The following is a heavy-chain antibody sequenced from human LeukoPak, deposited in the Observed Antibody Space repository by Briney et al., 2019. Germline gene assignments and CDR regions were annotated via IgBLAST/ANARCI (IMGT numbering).Heavy chain of an antibody. V-gene: IGHV4-38-2*02. J-gene: IGHJ4*02. CDR1: GYSISSGYH. CDR2: IYHSGST. Sequence: SETLSLTCTVSGYSISSGYHWGWIRQPPGKGLEWIGSIYHSGSTYYNPSLKSRVTISVDTSKNQFSLKLRSVTAADTAVYYCARVTGYIVEDYFDYWGQGTLVTVSS. D-gene: IGHD3-22*01. CDR3: ARVTGYIVEDYFDY.